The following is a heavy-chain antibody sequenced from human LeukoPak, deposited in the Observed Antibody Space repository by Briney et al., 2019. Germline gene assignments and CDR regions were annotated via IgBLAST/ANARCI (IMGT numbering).Heavy chain of an antibody. Sequence: SETLSLTCTVSGGSISDYYWSWIRQPPGKGLEWIGYIYYSGSTNYNPSLKSRVTISLDTSKNQFSLNLNSVTAADTAVYYCARWYSFGSRTYWYFDLWGRGTLLTVSS. CDR2: IYYSGST. D-gene: IGHD1-1*01. J-gene: IGHJ2*01. V-gene: IGHV4-59*01. CDR1: GGSISDYY. CDR3: ARWYSFGSRTYWYFDL.